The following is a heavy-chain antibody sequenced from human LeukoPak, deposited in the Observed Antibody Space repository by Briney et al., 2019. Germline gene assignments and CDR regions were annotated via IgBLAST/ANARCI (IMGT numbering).Heavy chain of an antibody. CDR3: ARNDYRDYHDAFDI. V-gene: IGHV4-31*03. Sequence: PSQTLSLTCTVSGGSISSGGYYWSWIRQHPGKGLEWIGYIYYSGSTYYNPSLKSRVTISVDTSKNQFSLKLSSVTAADTAVYNCARNDYRDYHDAFDIWGQGTMVTVSS. CDR2: IYYSGST. CDR1: GGSISSGGYY. D-gene: IGHD4-17*01. J-gene: IGHJ3*02.